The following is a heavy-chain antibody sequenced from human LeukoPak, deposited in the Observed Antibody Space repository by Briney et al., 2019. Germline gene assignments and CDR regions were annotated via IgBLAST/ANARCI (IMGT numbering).Heavy chain of an antibody. Sequence: GGSLRLSCAASGFTFSSHWMNWVRQAPGKGLEWVANIKQDGSETYYVDSVRGRFTFSRDNAENSVYLHMNSLRAEDTAVYYCVRQMVGASFDYWGQGTLVTVSS. D-gene: IGHD1-26*01. CDR1: GFTFSSHW. J-gene: IGHJ4*02. V-gene: IGHV3-7*01. CDR3: VRQMVGASFDY. CDR2: IKQDGSET.